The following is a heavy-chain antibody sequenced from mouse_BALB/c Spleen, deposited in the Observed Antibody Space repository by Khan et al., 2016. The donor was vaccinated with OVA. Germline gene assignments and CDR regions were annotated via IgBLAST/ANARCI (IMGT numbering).Heavy chain of an antibody. Sequence: EVQLQESGPGLVKPSQSLSLTCTVTGYSITSDYAWHWIRQFPGNKLEWMGYISYSGNTKYNPSPKSRISITRDTSKNQFFLQLNFVTIEDTATYYCARIQGGDFDYGGQGSTLTVSS. J-gene: IGHJ2*01. V-gene: IGHV3-2*02. CDR3: ARIQGGDFDY. CDR1: GYSITSDYA. D-gene: IGHD3-2*02. CDR2: ISYSGNT.